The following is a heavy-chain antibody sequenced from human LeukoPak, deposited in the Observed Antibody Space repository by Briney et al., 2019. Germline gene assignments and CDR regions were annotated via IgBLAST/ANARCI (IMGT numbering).Heavy chain of an antibody. CDR2: ISSSSSYI. CDR1: GFTFSSYS. CDR3: ARASGNSVSDFDY. J-gene: IGHJ4*02. D-gene: IGHD4-23*01. Sequence: GGSLRLSCAASGFTFSSYSMSWVRQAPGKGLEWVSSISSSSSYIYYADSVKGRFTISRDNAKNSLYLQMNSLRAEDTAVYYCARASGNSVSDFDYWGQGTLVTVSS. V-gene: IGHV3-21*01.